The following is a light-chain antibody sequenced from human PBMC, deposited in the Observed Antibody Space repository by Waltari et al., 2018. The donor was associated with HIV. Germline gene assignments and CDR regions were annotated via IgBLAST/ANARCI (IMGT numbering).Light chain of an antibody. Sequence: EIVLTQSTGTLSLSPGDRVTLSCRASQSVSNNYLAWYQQKPGQAPRLLIYGASNRATGIPDRFSASGSGTDFTLSISRLEPEDFAVYYCQQYGTSLVTFGQGTKLESK. V-gene: IGKV3-20*01. CDR2: GAS. CDR1: QSVSNNY. J-gene: IGKJ2*01. CDR3: QQYGTSLVT.